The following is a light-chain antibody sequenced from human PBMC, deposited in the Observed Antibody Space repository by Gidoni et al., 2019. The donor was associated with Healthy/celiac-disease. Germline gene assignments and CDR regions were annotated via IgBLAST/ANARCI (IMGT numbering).Light chain of an antibody. CDR2: LGS. V-gene: IGKV2-28*01. J-gene: IGKJ4*01. CDR1: QSLLHSNGYNY. Sequence: DIVMTQSPLSLPVTTGEPASISCRSSQSLLHSNGYNYLDWYLQKPGQSPQLLIYLGSNRASGVPDRFSGSGSGTEFTLKISRVEAEDVWVYYCMQALQTPLTFXGXTKVEIK. CDR3: MQALQTPLT.